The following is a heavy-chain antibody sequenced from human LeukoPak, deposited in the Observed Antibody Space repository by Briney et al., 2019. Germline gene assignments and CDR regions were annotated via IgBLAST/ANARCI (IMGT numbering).Heavy chain of an antibody. CDR1: DTFTTYY. CDR3: ARRYCSGSICYLFDY. V-gene: IGHV5-51*01. Sequence: SMIFCYTSSDTFTTYYIIWLRQHLPGKGLEWMGIIHPRDSATRYSTTFQGQVTISAAKSISTAYLQWSSLKASDSAMYYCARRYCSGSICYLFDYWGQGTLVTVSS. D-gene: IGHD2-15*01. CDR2: IHPRDSAT. J-gene: IGHJ4*02.